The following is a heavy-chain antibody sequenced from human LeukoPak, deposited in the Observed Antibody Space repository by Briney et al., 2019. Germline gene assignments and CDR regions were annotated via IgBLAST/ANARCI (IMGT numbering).Heavy chain of an antibody. Sequence: SETLSLTCAVYGGSFSGYYWSWIRQPPGKGLEWIGEINHSGSTNYNPSLKSRVTISVDTSKNQFSLKLSSVTAADTAVYYCARGRYRIAAAGSWGQGTLVTVSS. V-gene: IGHV4-34*01. CDR2: INHSGST. CDR3: ARGRYRIAAAGS. CDR1: GGSFSGYY. D-gene: IGHD6-13*01. J-gene: IGHJ4*02.